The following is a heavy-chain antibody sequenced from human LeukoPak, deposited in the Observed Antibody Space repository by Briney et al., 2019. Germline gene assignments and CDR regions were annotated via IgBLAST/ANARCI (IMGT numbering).Heavy chain of an antibody. D-gene: IGHD1-26*01. J-gene: IGHJ4*02. CDR2: ISDSGGRT. CDR3: AKDRVHGESYGRFDY. V-gene: IGHV3-23*01. CDR1: GFTFARYS. Sequence: GGSLRLSCAASGFTFARYSMNWVRQAPGEGLEWVSIISDSGGRTDYADSVKGRFTISRDNAKNTLYLQMNSLRAEDTAVYYCAKDRVHGESYGRFDYWGQGTLVTVSS.